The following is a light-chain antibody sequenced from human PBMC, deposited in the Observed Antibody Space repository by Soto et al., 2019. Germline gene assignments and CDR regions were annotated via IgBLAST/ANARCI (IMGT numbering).Light chain of an antibody. CDR2: GAS. J-gene: IGKJ3*01. CDR1: QSVSSSY. V-gene: IGKV3-20*01. CDR3: QQYGSSRGFT. Sequence: EIVLTQSPGPLSLSPGERATLSCRASQSVSSSYLAWYQQKPGQAPRLLIYGASSRATGIPDRFSGSGSGTDFSITISRLEPEDFAVYYCQQYGSSRGFTFGPGTKVDIK.